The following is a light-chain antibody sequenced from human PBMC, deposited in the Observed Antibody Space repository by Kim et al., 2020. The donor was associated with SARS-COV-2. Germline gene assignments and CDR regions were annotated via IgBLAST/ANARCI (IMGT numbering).Light chain of an antibody. V-gene: IGLV2-11*01. J-gene: IGLJ3*02. CDR2: EVS. CDR3: CSYAGRYTWV. Sequence: QSALTQPRSVSGSPGQSVTISCTGTSSDVGGYNYVTWYQQHPGKAPKLMIYEVSKRPSGVPDRFSGSKSGNTASLTISGLQAEDEADYYCCSYAGRYTWVFGGGTQLTVL. CDR1: SSDVGGYNY.